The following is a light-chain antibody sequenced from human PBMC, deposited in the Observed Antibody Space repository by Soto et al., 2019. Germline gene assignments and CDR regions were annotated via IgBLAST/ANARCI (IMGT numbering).Light chain of an antibody. CDR3: QQSYRTPLT. Sequence: DIQMTQSPSSLSASVGDRVTITCRASQTISTYLNWYQQKPGKAPKLMIYTTYSLQGGVPSRFSGSGSGTDFTLTISSLQPEDFATYYCQQSYRTPLTFGQGTRV. CDR1: QTISTY. J-gene: IGKJ5*01. CDR2: TTY. V-gene: IGKV1-39*01.